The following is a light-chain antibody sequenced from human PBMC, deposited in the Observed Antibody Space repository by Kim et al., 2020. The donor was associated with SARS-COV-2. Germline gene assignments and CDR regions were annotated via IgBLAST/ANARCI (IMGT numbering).Light chain of an antibody. J-gene: IGLJ2*01. Sequence: SYELTQPPSVSVSPGQTASITCSGDNLGKRYAFSYHQRPGQSPVLVIYEDKKRPSGIPERFSGSNSGNTATLTISGTQATDEADYYCQAWDSSTAVFGGG. V-gene: IGLV3-1*01. CDR1: NLGKRY. CDR3: QAWDSSTAV. CDR2: EDK.